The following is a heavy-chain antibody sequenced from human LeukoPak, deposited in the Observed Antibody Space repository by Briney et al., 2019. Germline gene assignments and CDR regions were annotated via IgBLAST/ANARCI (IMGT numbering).Heavy chain of an antibody. Sequence: GGSLRLSCAASGFTFSSYCMSWVRQAPGKGLEWVSVISPNGSNKDYTDSVKGRFTISRDNSKNTVSLQMNSLRAEDTAVYYWSEDSRTWGGNWFDPWGQGTLVTVYS. D-gene: IGHD3-16*01. V-gene: IGHV3-23*01. CDR1: GFTFSSYC. J-gene: IGHJ5*02. CDR3: SEDSRTWGGNWFDP. CDR2: ISPNGSNK.